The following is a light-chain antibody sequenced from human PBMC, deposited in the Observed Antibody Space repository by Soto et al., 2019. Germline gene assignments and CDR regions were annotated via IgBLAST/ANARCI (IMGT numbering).Light chain of an antibody. Sequence: EIVMTQSPATLSVSPGKRATLSCRASQSVSRKLAWYQQTRGQAPRLLIYGASSRATGIPDRFSGSGSGTDFTLTISRLEPEDFAVYYCQQYGSSPPWTFGQGTKVDIK. CDR3: QQYGSSPPWT. J-gene: IGKJ1*01. CDR1: QSVSRK. V-gene: IGKV3-20*01. CDR2: GAS.